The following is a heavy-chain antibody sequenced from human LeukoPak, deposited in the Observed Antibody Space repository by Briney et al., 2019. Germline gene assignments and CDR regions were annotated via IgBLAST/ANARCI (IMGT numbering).Heavy chain of an antibody. CDR1: GYTFTSYY. J-gene: IGHJ6*03. CDR2: INPSGGST. CDR3: ARPPGRSSWYDNYYYMDV. D-gene: IGHD6-13*01. Sequence: ASVKVSCKASGYTFTSYYMHWVRQAPGQGLEWMGIINPSGGSTSYAQKFQGRVTMTRNTSISTAYMELSSLRSEDTAVYYCARPPGRSSWYDNYYYMDVWGKGTTVTISS. V-gene: IGHV1-46*01.